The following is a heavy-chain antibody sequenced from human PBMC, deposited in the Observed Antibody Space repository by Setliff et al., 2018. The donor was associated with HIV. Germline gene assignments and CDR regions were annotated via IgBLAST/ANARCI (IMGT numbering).Heavy chain of an antibody. CDR1: GFTLSSNC. D-gene: IGHD2-2*02. V-gene: IGHV3-53*01. J-gene: IGHJ5*02. CDR3: AKGVKYPDP. Sequence: GSLRLSCAASGFTLSSNCMTWVRQAPGKGLEWVSVICNDGSTHYADSVKGRFTVSRDTSINLLYMHMHRLIAEDTAVYYCAKGVKYPDPWGQGTLVTVYS. CDR2: ICNDGST.